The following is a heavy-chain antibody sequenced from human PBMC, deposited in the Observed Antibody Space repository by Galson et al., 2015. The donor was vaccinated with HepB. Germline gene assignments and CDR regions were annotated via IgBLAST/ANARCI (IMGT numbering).Heavy chain of an antibody. Sequence: SCKASGYTFSSYGMHWVRQAPGKGLEWVAVIWYDGSNKYYADSVKGRFTISRDNSKNTLYLQMNSLRAEDTAVYYCARGTFDSSGLVGAFDIWGQGTMVTVSS. J-gene: IGHJ3*02. D-gene: IGHD3-22*01. CDR2: IWYDGSNK. CDR3: ARGTFDSSGLVGAFDI. CDR1: GYTFSSYG. V-gene: IGHV3-33*01.